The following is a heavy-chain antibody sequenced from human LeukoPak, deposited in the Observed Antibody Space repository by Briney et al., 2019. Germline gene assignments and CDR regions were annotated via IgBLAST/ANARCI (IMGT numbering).Heavy chain of an antibody. CDR2: ISAYNGNT. CDR1: GYTFTSYG. D-gene: IGHD1-14*01. Sequence: ASVTVSFTASGYTFTSYGISWVRQAPGQGLEWMGWISAYNGNTNYAQKLQGRVTMTTDTSTSTAYMELRSLRSDDTAVYYCARLTTINNIYPTLDYWGQGTLVTVSS. V-gene: IGHV1-18*01. CDR3: ARLTTINNIYPTLDY. J-gene: IGHJ4*02.